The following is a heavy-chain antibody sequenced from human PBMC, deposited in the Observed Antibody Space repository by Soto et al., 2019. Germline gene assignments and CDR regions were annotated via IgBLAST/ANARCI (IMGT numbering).Heavy chain of an antibody. V-gene: IGHV4-59*01. Sequence: AETLYLTCAVSGGSISSSYWSWIRQPPGKGLEWIGYIFYSGSTNYNPSLKSRVTTSIDTSKNQFSLRLSSVTAADTAVYYCATWSNSSGWYGAFDIWGQGTMVTVSS. D-gene: IGHD6-19*01. J-gene: IGHJ3*02. CDR3: ATWSNSSGWYGAFDI. CDR1: GGSISSSY. CDR2: IFYSGST.